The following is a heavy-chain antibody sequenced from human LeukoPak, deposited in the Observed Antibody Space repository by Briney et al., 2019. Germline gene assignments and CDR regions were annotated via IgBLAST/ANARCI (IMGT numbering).Heavy chain of an antibody. V-gene: IGHV3-23*03. CDR1: GFPFNIYG. CDR2: DGGGNDI. J-gene: IGHJ4*02. D-gene: IGHD1-14*01. CDR3: VKGATPGNSTWDHFDS. Sequence: GRSLSLSCAASGFPFNIYGMSWVRQSPGEGLEWDSSDGGGNDIHYADSVKGRFTGSKEKGQSTVYPQMNTLRVEDPAIYFCVKGATPGNSTWDHFDSWGQGTLVTVSS.